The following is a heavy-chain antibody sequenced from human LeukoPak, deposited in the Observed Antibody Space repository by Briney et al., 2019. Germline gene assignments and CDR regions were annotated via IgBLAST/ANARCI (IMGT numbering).Heavy chain of an antibody. Sequence: SEGSLRLSCAASGFTFSDCYMSWIRQAPGKGLEWVSYISSSSSYTNYADSVKGRFTISRDNAKNSLYLQMNSLRAEDAAVYYCARVAYGYSVDYWGQGTLVTVSS. J-gene: IGHJ4*02. CDR3: ARVAYGYSVDY. CDR2: ISSSSSYT. D-gene: IGHD5-18*01. CDR1: GFTFSDCY. V-gene: IGHV3-11*06.